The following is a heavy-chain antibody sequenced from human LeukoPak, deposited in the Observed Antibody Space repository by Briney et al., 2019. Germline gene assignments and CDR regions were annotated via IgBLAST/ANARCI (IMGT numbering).Heavy chain of an antibody. J-gene: IGHJ4*02. V-gene: IGHV4-34*01. Sequence: SETLSLTCAVYGGSFSGYYWSWIRQPPGKGLEWIGDINHSGSTNYNPSLKSRVTISVDTSKNQFSLKLSSVTAADTAVYYCARGIYDYVWGSYRPGPFDYWGQGTLVTVSS. CDR3: ARGIYDYVWGSYRPGPFDY. CDR2: INHSGST. CDR1: GGSFSGYY. D-gene: IGHD3-16*02.